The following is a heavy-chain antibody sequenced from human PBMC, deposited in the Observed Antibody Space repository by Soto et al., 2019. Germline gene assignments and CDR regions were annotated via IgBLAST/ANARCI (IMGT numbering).Heavy chain of an antibody. CDR1: GYTFTSYG. CDR3: ARVQGGYSSSFPPSRKYYYYYYMDV. J-gene: IGHJ6*03. V-gene: IGHV1-18*01. Sequence: ASVKVSCKASGYTFTSYGISWVRQAPGQGLEWMGWISAYNGNTNYAQKLQGRVTMTTDTSTSTAYMELRSLRSDDTAVYYCARVQGGYSSSFPPSRKYYYYYYMDVWGKGTTVTVSS. D-gene: IGHD6-6*01. CDR2: ISAYNGNT.